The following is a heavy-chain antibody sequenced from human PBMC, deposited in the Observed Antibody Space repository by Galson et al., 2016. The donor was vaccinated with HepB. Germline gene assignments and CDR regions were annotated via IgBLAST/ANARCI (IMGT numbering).Heavy chain of an antibody. CDR2: MDPNSGNT. D-gene: IGHD2-2*01. CDR1: GYTFTSYD. J-gene: IGHJ6*02. Sequence: SVKVSCKASGYTFTSYDIIWVRQAPGQGLEWLGWMDPNSGNTDYAQKFQGRVTMTRNSSISTAYMELSSLRSADTAVFYCARGQGGTSSSRDMFRFVYYHYHRMDVWGQGTTVTVSS. V-gene: IGHV1-8*01. CDR3: ARGQGGTSSSRDMFRFVYYHYHRMDV.